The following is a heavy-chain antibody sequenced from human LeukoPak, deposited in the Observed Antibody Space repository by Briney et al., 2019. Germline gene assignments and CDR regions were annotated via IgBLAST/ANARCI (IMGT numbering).Heavy chain of an antibody. CDR2: IYYSGST. V-gene: IGHV4-39*07. CDR3: ARQGDTAMVIFDY. J-gene: IGHJ4*02. CDR1: GGSISSSSYY. Sequence: SETLSLTCTVSGGSISSSSYYWGWIRQPPGKGLEWIGSIYYSGSTYYNPSLKSRVTISVDTSKNQFSPKLSSVTAADTAVYYCARQGDTAMVIFDYWGQGTLVTVSS. D-gene: IGHD5-18*01.